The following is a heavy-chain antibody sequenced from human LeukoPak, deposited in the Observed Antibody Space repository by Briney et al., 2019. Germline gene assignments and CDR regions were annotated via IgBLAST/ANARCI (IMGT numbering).Heavy chain of an antibody. V-gene: IGHV1-2*02. J-gene: IGHJ4*02. CDR2: INPHSGVT. Sequence: ASLKVSCKASGFTFTYYYMHWVRLAPGQGLEWMGYINPHSGVTSFPQKFRGRVTLTTDTSISAAYMELSSLISDDTAMYYCVREGITKAFDLWGQGALVTVSS. D-gene: IGHD1-14*01. CDR1: GFTFTYYY. CDR3: VREGITKAFDL.